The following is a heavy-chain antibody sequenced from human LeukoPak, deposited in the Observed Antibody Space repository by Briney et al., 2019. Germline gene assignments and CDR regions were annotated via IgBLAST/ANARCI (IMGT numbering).Heavy chain of an antibody. Sequence: GASVKVSCKASGCTFSSYGISWVRQAPGQGLEWMGGIIAIFGTANYAQKLQGRVTITADASTSTAYMELSSLRSDDTAVYYCARDRLDYGSNDTCHDVWGKGTTVTVSS. V-gene: IGHV1-69*13. D-gene: IGHD4-17*01. CDR2: IIAIFGTA. CDR1: GCTFSSYG. CDR3: ARDRLDYGSNDTCHDV. J-gene: IGHJ6*04.